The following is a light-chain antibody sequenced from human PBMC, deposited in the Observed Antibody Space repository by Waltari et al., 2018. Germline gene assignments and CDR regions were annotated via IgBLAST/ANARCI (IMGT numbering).Light chain of an antibody. J-gene: IGLJ2*01. CDR1: SSNLGSNA. CDR2: SNN. V-gene: IGLV1-44*01. Sequence: QSVLTQPPSASGTPRQGVTIPCSGRSSNLGSNAVNWYQQLPGTAPKLLVNSNNQRPSGVPDRFSGSKSGTSASLAISGLQSEDEADYYCASWDGSLNGVVFGGGTKLTVL. CDR3: ASWDGSLNGVV.